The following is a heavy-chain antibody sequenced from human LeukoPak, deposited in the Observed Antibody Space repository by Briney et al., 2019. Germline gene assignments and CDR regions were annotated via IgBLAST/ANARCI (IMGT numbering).Heavy chain of an antibody. CDR3: VRDRTLGVRDGFILA. CDR2: ISGSSSAI. D-gene: IGHD5-24*01. J-gene: IGHJ5*02. CDR1: GFTFRHYA. V-gene: IGHV3-48*01. Sequence: GGSLRLSCEASGFTFRHYAMNWVRQAPGKGLEWLSYISGSSSAIYYADSVQGRFTISRDNAKNSLSLQMSSLRVEDTAVYYCVRDRTLGVRDGFILAWGQGTLVTVSS.